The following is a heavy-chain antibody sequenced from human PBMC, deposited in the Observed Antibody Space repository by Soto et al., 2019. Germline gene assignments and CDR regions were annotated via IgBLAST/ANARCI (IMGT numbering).Heavy chain of an antibody. CDR2: IIPIFGTA. Sequence: ASVKVSCKASGGTFSSYAISWVRQAPGQGLEWMGGIIPIFGTANYAQKFQGRVTITADESTSTAYMELSSLRSEDTAVYYCASRGYSYGSRANYYYYGMDVWGQGTTVTVSS. D-gene: IGHD5-18*01. CDR1: GGTFSSYA. J-gene: IGHJ6*02. CDR3: ASRGYSYGSRANYYYYGMDV. V-gene: IGHV1-69*13.